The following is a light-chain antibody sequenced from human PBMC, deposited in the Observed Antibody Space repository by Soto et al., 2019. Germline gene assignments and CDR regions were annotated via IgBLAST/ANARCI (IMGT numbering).Light chain of an antibody. CDR3: QQSYSAPPT. V-gene: IGKV1-39*01. J-gene: IGKJ4*01. CDR2: TAF. CDR1: QSISNY. Sequence: IQMTQSPSSLSASIGDTVTITCRASQSISNYLNWYQRKPGRAPKLLMHTAFSLQSGVPSRFSGSASGTDFTLTINSLQPEDSATYYCQQSYSAPPTVGGGTKVEIK.